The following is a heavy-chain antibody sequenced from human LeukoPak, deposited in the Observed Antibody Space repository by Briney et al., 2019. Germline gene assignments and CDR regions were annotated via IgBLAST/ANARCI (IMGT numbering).Heavy chain of an antibody. V-gene: IGHV3-21*01. CDR3: ARSGGPGTYHQLRYNWFDP. CDR1: GFTLSDFP. Sequence: GGSLRLSCAASGFTLSDFPMNWVRQAPGKGLEWLSSITTISHYIDYAGAVRGRFTISRDNAKNSLYLQMNSLRGEDTAVYYCARSGGPGTYHQLRYNWFDPWGQGTLVTVSS. D-gene: IGHD3-10*01. J-gene: IGHJ5*02. CDR2: ITTISHYI.